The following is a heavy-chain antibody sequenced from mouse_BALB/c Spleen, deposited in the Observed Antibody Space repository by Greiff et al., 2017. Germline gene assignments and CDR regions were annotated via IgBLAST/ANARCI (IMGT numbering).Heavy chain of an antibody. Sequence: EVKLLESGPGLVKPSQSLSLTCTVTGYSITSDYAWNWIRQFPGNKLEWMGYISYSGSTSYNPSLKSRISITRDTSKNQFFLQLNSVTTEDTATYYCARSGKFITTVGAWFAYWGQGTLVTVSA. CDR1: GYSITSDYA. CDR2: ISYSGST. J-gene: IGHJ3*01. V-gene: IGHV3-2*02. CDR3: ARSGKFITTVGAWFAY. D-gene: IGHD1-2*01.